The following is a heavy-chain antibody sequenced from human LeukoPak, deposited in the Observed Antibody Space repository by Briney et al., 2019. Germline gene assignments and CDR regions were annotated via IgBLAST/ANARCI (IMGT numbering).Heavy chain of an antibody. CDR1: EYTLTAYD. Sequence: ASVKVSCKASEYTLTAYDIHLVRQAPGQGLEWMAWINPNSGGTNVGQKFQGRVTMTRDTSTKAVYMELSRLSSGDTAVYYCARSAEKCNNGVCFTDYYMDIWGKGTTVTVSS. D-gene: IGHD2-8*01. J-gene: IGHJ6*03. V-gene: IGHV1-2*02. CDR2: INPNSGGT. CDR3: ARSAEKCNNGVCFTDYYMDI.